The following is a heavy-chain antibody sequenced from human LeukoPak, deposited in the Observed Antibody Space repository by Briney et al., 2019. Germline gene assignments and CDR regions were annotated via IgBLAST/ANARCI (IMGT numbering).Heavy chain of an antibody. J-gene: IGHJ3*02. CDR3: ARGFHDTSFTGFDI. CDR1: GGSVSTKNW. Sequence: PSDTLSLTCAVSGGSVSTKNWWTWVRQAPGKGLECIGEIFHSGSTSYNPSLKSRVTLSIDKSKNQFSLTLTSVTAADTAVYYCARGFHDTSFTGFDIWGPGTMVTVPS. V-gene: IGHV4-4*02. CDR2: IFHSGST. D-gene: IGHD3-22*01.